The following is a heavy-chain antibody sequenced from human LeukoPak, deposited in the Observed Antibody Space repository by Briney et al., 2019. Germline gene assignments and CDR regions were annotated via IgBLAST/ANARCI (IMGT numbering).Heavy chain of an antibody. J-gene: IGHJ5*02. V-gene: IGHV3-20*04. CDR3: AKSMAGIHWFDP. CDR1: GFTFDDYA. Sequence: GGSLRLSCAASGFTFDDYAMSWVRQAPGKGLEWVSRINWNGGSTSYADSVKGRFTISRDNAKNSLYLQMNSLRVEDTAVYFCAKSMAGIHWFDPWGQGTLVTVSS. D-gene: IGHD6-19*01. CDR2: INWNGGST.